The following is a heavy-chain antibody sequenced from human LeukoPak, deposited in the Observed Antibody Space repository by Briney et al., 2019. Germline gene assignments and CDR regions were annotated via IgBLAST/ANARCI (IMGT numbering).Heavy chain of an antibody. J-gene: IGHJ4*02. D-gene: IGHD2-15*01. CDR3: ARGAPGSYCSGGSCPYFDY. V-gene: IGHV1-8*01. CDR2: VNPNSGHT. Sequence: ASVKVSCKASGYTFTSYDVNWVRQATGQGLEWMGWVNPNSGHTGYAQKFQGRVTMTTNTSIGTAYMELSSLRSEDTAVYYCARGAPGSYCSGGSCPYFDYWGQGTLVSVSS. CDR1: GYTFTSYD.